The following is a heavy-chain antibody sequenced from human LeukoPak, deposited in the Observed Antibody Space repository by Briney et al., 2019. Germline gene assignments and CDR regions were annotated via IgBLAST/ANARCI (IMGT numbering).Heavy chain of an antibody. V-gene: IGHV1-18*01. CDR1: GYTFSIYG. J-gene: IGHJ4*02. D-gene: IGHD6-13*01. CDR3: ARRLGSSWLEDY. Sequence: EASVTVSCKASGYTFSIYGISWVRQAPGQGLESMGWISAYNGNTNYAQNLQDRVTMTTDTSTSTAYMELRSLRSEDTAVYYCARRLGSSWLEDYWGQGTLVTVSS. CDR2: ISAYNGNT.